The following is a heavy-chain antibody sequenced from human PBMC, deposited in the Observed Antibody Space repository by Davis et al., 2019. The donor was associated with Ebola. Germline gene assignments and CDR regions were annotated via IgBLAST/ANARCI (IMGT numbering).Heavy chain of an antibody. D-gene: IGHD5-18*01. CDR2: ISAYNGNT. CDR1: GYTFTSYG. J-gene: IGHJ4*02. V-gene: IGHV1-18*04. Sequence: ASVKVSCKASGYTFTSYGISWVRQAPGQGLEWMGWISAYNGNTNYAQKLQGRVTMTTDTSTSTAYLEVSSLRPDDTAVYYCATRGVDTDMSIIEYWGQGTLVIVSS. CDR3: ATRGVDTDMSIIEY.